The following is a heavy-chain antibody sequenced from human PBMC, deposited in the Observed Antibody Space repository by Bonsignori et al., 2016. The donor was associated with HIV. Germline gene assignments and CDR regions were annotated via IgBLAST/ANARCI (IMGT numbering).Heavy chain of an antibody. J-gene: IGHJ4*02. CDR2: INHSGST. Sequence: SETLSLTCAVYGGSFSGYYWSWIRQPPGKGLEWIGEINHSGSTNYNPSLKSRVTISVDTSKNQFSLKLSSVTAADTAVYYCARGPRFDYWGQGTLVTVSS. CDR3: ARGPRFDY. CDR1: GGSFSGYY. V-gene: IGHV4-34*01.